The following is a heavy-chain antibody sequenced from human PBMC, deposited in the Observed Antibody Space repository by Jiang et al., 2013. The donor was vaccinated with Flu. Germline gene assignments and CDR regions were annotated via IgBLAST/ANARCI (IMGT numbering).Heavy chain of an antibody. D-gene: IGHD1-26*01. CDR3: ARGRFSHYYYMHL. V-gene: IGHV1-69*01. J-gene: IGHJ6*03. CDR2: IIPIFSTA. Sequence: GAEVKKPGSSVKVSCKAFGDAFISYAFSWVRQAPGQGLEWLGGIIPIFSTATYAQKFQGRVTITADEATSTAYMELSSLRSEDTAVYYCARGRFSHYYYMHLWGEGTSVTVSS. CDR1: GDAFISYA.